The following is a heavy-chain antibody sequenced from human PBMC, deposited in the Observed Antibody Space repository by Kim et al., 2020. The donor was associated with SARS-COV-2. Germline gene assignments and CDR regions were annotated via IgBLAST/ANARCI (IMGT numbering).Heavy chain of an antibody. V-gene: IGHV1-2*02. CDR3: ARDSCSGGSGYSTWFDP. Sequence: ASVKVSCKASGYTFTGYYMHWVRQAPGQGLEWMGWINPNSGGTNYAQKFQGRVTMTRDTSISTAYMELSRLRSDDTAVYYCARDSCSGGSGYSTWFDPGGQGTLVTVSS. D-gene: IGHD2-15*01. CDR1: GYTFTGYY. CDR2: INPNSGGT. J-gene: IGHJ5*02.